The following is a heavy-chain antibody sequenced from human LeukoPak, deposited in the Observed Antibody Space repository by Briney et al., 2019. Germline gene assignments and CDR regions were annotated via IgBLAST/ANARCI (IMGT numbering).Heavy chain of an antibody. CDR2: ISSSSSTI. D-gene: IGHD5-12*01. V-gene: IGHV3-48*04. Sequence: PGGSLRLSCAASGFTFSSYGMTWVRQAPGKGLEWVSYISSSSSTIYYADSVKGRFTIPRDNVKDSLYLQMNSLRAEDTAVYYCARDPGSGYEEHFDYWGQGTLVTVSS. CDR1: GFTFSSYG. J-gene: IGHJ4*02. CDR3: ARDPGSGYEEHFDY.